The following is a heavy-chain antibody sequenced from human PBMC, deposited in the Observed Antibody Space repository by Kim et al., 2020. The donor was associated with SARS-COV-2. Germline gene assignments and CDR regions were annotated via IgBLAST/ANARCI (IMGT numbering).Heavy chain of an antibody. D-gene: IGHD3-3*01. J-gene: IGHJ4*01. CDR1: GGSISSSSYY. CDR2: IHYSGST. V-gene: IGHV4-39*01. CDR3: VRLSYDFWSGYSDY. Sequence: SETLSLTCTVSGGSISSSSYYWGWIRQPPGKGLEWIGSIHYSGSTYYNPSLKSRVTISVDTSKNQFSLKLSSVTAADTAVYYCVRLSYDFWSGYSDYWGHGTLVTVST.